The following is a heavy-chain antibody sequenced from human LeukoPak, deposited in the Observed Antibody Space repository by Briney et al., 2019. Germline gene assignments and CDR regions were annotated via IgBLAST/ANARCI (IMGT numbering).Heavy chain of an antibody. Sequence: ASVKVSCKASGYTFTGYYMHWVRQAPGQGLEWMGRINPDSGGTNYAQKFQGRVTMTRDTSINTAYMELSRLRSDDTAVYYCAREPATMVRGVLLGRFDPWGQGTLVTVSS. CDR3: AREPATMVRGVLLGRFDP. D-gene: IGHD3-10*01. CDR2: INPDSGGT. CDR1: GYTFTGYY. V-gene: IGHV1-2*06. J-gene: IGHJ5*02.